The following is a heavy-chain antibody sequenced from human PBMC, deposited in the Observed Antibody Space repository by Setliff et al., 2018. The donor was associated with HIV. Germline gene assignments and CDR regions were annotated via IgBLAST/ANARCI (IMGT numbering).Heavy chain of an antibody. J-gene: IGHJ4*02. CDR2: ISPDGSEK. V-gene: IGHV3-7*05. CDR1: GFTFRDYW. Sequence: GGSLRLSCATSGFTFRDYWMTWVRQAPGGGLQWVASISPDGSEKSLVDSVMGRFTISRDNAKNSLFLQMNSLRVDDTALYYCAGHHRGWGQGTLVTVSA. CDR3: AGHHRG. D-gene: IGHD3-10*01.